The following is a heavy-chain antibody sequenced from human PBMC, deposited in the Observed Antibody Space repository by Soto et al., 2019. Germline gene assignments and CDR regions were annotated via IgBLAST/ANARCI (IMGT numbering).Heavy chain of an antibody. CDR1: GGTFSSYA. CDR2: IIPIFGTA. CDR3: ARDNPHYYDSSGYYHTTYTGDGY. V-gene: IGHV1-69*13. Sequence: SVKVSCKASGGTFSSYAISWVRQAPGQGLEWMGGIIPIFGTANYAQKFQGRVTITADESTSTAYMELSSLRSEDTAVYYCARDNPHYYDSSGYYHTTYTGDGYWGQGPLVTVSS. D-gene: IGHD3-22*01. J-gene: IGHJ4*02.